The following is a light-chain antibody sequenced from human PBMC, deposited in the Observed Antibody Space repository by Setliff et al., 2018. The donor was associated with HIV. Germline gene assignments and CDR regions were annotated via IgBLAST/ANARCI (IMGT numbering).Light chain of an antibody. Sequence: QSVLTQPPSVSGAPGQRVTISCTGSSSNIGTGYDVHWYQQLPGTAPKLLIYGNNNRPSGVPDRFSGSRSGTSASLAITGLQAEDEAHYYCQAYGSTLSGLWVFGGGTKVTVL. CDR2: GNN. V-gene: IGLV1-40*01. CDR1: SSNIGTGYD. J-gene: IGLJ3*02. CDR3: QAYGSTLSGLWV.